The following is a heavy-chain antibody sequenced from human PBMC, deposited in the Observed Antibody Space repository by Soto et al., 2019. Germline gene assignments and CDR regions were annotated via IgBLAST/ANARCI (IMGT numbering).Heavy chain of an antibody. D-gene: IGHD3-10*01. CDR1: GFTFSDYY. CDR3: ARAGWNRDYGSGSYQVPPGYFDY. J-gene: IGHJ4*02. V-gene: IGHV3-11*06. Sequence: PGGSLRLSCAASGFTFSDYYMSWIRQAPGKGLEWVSYISSSSSYTNYADSVKGRFTISRDNAKNSLYLQMNSLRAEDTAVYYCARAGWNRDYGSGSYQVPPGYFDYWGQGTLVTVSS. CDR2: ISSSSSYT.